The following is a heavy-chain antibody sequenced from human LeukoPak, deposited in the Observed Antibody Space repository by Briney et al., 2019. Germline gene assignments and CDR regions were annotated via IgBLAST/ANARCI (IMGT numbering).Heavy chain of an antibody. J-gene: IGHJ4*02. D-gene: IGHD4-17*01. CDR3: ARCYGDLTILDY. V-gene: IGHV3-7*05. CDR1: GFTLSGYW. CDR2: IKQGGSAK. Sequence: GGSLRLSCAVSGFTLSGYWMSWVRQAPGKGLEWVANIKQGGSAKHYVDSVKGRFAISRDNTKNSLYLQMNSLRAEDTAVYYCARCYGDLTILDYWGQGTLVTVSS.